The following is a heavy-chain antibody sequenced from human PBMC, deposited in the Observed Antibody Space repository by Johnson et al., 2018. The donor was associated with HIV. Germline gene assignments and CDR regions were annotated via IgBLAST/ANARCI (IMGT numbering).Heavy chain of an antibody. CDR1: GFTFSSYD. CDR2: IGTAGDT. D-gene: IGHD3-22*01. V-gene: IGHV3-13*01. CDR3: AKGDYYDSRAAFDI. Sequence: VQVVESGGGVVQPGGSLRLSCAASGFTFSSYDMHWVRQATGKGLEWVAAIGTAGDTYYPGSVKGRLTISRDNSKNTPFLQMNSLRAEDTELYYCAKGDYYDSRAAFDIWGQGTMVTVSS. J-gene: IGHJ3*02.